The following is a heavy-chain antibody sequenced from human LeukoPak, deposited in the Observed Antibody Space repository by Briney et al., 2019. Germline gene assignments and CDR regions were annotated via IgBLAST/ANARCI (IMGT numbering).Heavy chain of an antibody. D-gene: IGHD2-8*01. CDR2: TIPVFGTA. V-gene: IGHV1-69*01. J-gene: IGHJ4*02. CDR1: GGTFSSYT. Sequence: AASVKVSCKASGGTFSSYTINWVRQALGQGLEWMGGTIPVFGTANYVQKFQGRVTITADESTSTAYMELSSLRSEDTAVYYCAETHGVPWGQGTLVTVSS. CDR3: AETHGVP.